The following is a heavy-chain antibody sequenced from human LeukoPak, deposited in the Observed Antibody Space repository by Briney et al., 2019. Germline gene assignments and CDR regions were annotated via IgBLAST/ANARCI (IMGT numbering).Heavy chain of an antibody. V-gene: IGHV4-34*01. Sequence: TSETLSLTCAVYGGSFSDYFWSWIRQPPGKGLEWIGEISHSGSTTYNPSLRSRVTISGDTSKKQFSLKLSSVTAADTAVYYCARVTYRYYDSSGYYFLPWGQGTLVTVSS. CDR2: ISHSGST. CDR3: ARVTYRYYDSSGYYFLP. D-gene: IGHD3-22*01. J-gene: IGHJ5*02. CDR1: GGSFSDYF.